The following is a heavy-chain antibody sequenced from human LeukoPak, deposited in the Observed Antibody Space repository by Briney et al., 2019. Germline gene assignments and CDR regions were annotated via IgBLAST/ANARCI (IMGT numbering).Heavy chain of an antibody. J-gene: IGHJ4*02. CDR3: AKDWNHGPYYFDY. CDR2: IWYDESDE. CDR1: GFTFSSYG. Sequence: GGSLRLSCAASGFTFSSYGMHWVRQAPGKGLEWVAVIWYDESDEHYADSVKGRFTISRDNSKNTLYLQMNSLRAEDTAVYYCAKDWNHGPYYFDYWGQGTLVTVSS. D-gene: IGHD1-14*01. V-gene: IGHV3-33*06.